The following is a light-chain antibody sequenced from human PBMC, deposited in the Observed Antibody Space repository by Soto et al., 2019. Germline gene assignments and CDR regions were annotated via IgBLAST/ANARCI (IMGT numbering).Light chain of an antibody. Sequence: QAALTHPASVSGAPGEAITISCNGNSSDVGGYNSVSWYQQHPGKAPKLMIFDVSSRPSGVSNRFSGSKSGNTASLTISGLQAEDEADYYCCSYTSGSTLYVFGTGTKVTVL. CDR1: SSDVGGYNS. CDR3: CSYTSGSTLYV. J-gene: IGLJ1*01. V-gene: IGLV2-14*01. CDR2: DVS.